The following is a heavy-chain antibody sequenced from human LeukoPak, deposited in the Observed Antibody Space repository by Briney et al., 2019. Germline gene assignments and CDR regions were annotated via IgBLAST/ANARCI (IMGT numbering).Heavy chain of an antibody. CDR2: IYYSGST. CDR3: ARTAVAVLGGFDP. Sequence: SETLSLTCTVSGGSIYTYYWSWIRQAPGKGLEWIGYIYYSGSTNYNPSLKSRVTISVDTSKNQFSLKLSSVTAADTAVYYCARTAVAVLGGFDPWGQGTLVTVSS. D-gene: IGHD6-19*01. V-gene: IGHV4-59*01. CDR1: GGSIYTYY. J-gene: IGHJ5*02.